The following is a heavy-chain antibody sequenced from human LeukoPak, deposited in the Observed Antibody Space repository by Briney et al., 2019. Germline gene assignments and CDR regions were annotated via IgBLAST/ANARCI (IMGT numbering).Heavy chain of an antibody. Sequence: SETLSLACAVYGGSFSGYYWSWIRQHPGKGLEWIGYIYYSGSTYYNPSLKSRVTISVDTSKNQFSLKLSSVTAADTAVYYCAGGTSYNWNGFDPWGQGTLVTVSS. CDR3: AGGTSYNWNGFDP. J-gene: IGHJ5*02. CDR1: GGSFSGYY. CDR2: IYYSGST. V-gene: IGHV4-31*11. D-gene: IGHD1-20*01.